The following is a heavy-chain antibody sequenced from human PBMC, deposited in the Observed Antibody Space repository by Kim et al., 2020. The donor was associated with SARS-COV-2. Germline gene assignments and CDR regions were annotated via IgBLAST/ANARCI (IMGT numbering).Heavy chain of an antibody. J-gene: IGHJ4*02. CDR3: AGERDSHYYFDY. V-gene: IGHV1-46*01. Sequence: ASVKVSCKAFGYTFTNYYIHWVRQAPGQGLEWMGAIIPIRNRADYAQKFQGRFTMTRDTSTNTVYMELSSLRPEDTAVYYCAGERDSHYYFDYWGQGTLVTVSS. CDR2: IIPIRNRA. D-gene: IGHD2-21*02. CDR1: GYTFTNYY.